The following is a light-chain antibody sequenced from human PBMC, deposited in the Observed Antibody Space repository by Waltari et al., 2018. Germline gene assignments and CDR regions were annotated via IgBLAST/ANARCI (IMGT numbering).Light chain of an antibody. CDR1: SGHSSNI. J-gene: IGLJ3*02. V-gene: IGLV4-69*01. CDR3: QTGGHGTWV. CDR2: VNSVGSH. Sequence: QLVLTQSPSASASLGASVKLTCTLSSGHSSNIIAWLQQQPEKGPRYLMKVNSVGSHSKGAEIPDRFSGSSSGAERYLTISSRQSEDEADYYCQTGGHGTWVFGGGTKLTVL.